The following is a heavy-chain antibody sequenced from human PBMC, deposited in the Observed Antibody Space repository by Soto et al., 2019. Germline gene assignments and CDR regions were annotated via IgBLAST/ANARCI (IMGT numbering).Heavy chain of an antibody. CDR2: FSFYGRRDNT. J-gene: IGHJ4*02. V-gene: IGHV3-23*01. CDR1: GFTFSSYD. D-gene: IGHD1-20*01. Sequence: EVQLLESGGGLVQPGGSLRLSCVGSGFTFSSYDMTWVRQAPGKGLEWVSSFSFYGRRDNTYYADSVKGRFTISRDNSRNTVYLQMDNLRVEDTAVYYCATSLYNANGGPNDHWGQGTLVTVSS. CDR3: ATSLYNANGGPNDH.